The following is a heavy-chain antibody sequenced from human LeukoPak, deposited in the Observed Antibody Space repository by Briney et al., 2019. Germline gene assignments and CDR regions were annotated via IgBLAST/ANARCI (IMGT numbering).Heavy chain of an antibody. CDR2: IDWDDDK. CDR1: GFSLSTSGMR. D-gene: IGHD2-21*02. V-gene: IGHV2-70*04. CDR3: ARTPYCGGDCYVDY. J-gene: IGHJ4*01. Sequence: SGPALVRPTQTLTLTGTFSGFSLSTSGMRVSWIRQPPGKALERLARIDWDDDKFYSTSLKTRLTISKDTSKNQVVLTMTNMDPVDTATYYCARTPYCGGDCYVDYWAHGTLVTVSS.